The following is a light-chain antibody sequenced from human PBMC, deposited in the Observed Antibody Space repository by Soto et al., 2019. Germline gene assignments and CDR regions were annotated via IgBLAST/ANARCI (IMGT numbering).Light chain of an antibody. CDR2: AAS. V-gene: IGKV3-20*01. Sequence: EIVLTQSPGTLSLSPGERATLSCRASQSVSSSYLAWYQQKPGQAPRLLIYAASSRATGIPDRFSGSGSGTDFTLTISRLEPEDFAVYYCQQYGSSTWTFGQGTKVDIK. CDR3: QQYGSSTWT. CDR1: QSVSSSY. J-gene: IGKJ1*01.